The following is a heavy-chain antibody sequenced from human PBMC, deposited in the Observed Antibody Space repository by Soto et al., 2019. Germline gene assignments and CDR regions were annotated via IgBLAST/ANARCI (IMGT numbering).Heavy chain of an antibody. D-gene: IGHD1-1*01. V-gene: IGHV4-39*01. CDR2: IYSTGSA. CDR1: GGSISPNGYY. Sequence: QVQLQESGPRLVKPSETLSLTCTVSGGSISPNGYYWGWIRQPPGKGLEWIGSIYSTGSAYSNPSLRSRVPTSVVTSNNPFSRKLTSVTAADTAMYYCATQRGYHSGHAEYWGQGSLVTVSS. J-gene: IGHJ4*02. CDR3: ATQRGYHSGHAEY.